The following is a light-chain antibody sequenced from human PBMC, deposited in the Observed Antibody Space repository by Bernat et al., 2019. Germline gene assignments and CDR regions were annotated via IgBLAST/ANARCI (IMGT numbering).Light chain of an antibody. CDR3: QQSYSTSWT. CDR1: QSISSY. V-gene: IGKV1-39*01. CDR2: AAS. J-gene: IGKJ1*01. Sequence: DIQMTQSPSSLSASVGDRVTITCRARQSISSYLNWYQQKPGKAPNLLIYAASSLQSGVPSRFSGSGSRTDFTLTISSLQPEDFATYYCQQSYSTSWTVGQGTKVEIK.